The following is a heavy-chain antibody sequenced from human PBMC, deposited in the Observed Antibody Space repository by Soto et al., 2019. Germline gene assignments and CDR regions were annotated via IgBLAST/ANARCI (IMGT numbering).Heavy chain of an antibody. Sequence: GASVKVSCKASGYTFTSYDINWVRQATGQGLEWMGWMNPNSGNTGYAQKFQGRVTMTRNTSISTAYMELSSLRSEDTAVYYCAREVPASIGSRNWFEPLGQGTLVSVSS. V-gene: IGHV1-8*01. CDR1: GYTFTSYD. D-gene: IGHD2-2*01. CDR3: AREVPASIGSRNWFEP. CDR2: MNPNSGNT. J-gene: IGHJ5*02.